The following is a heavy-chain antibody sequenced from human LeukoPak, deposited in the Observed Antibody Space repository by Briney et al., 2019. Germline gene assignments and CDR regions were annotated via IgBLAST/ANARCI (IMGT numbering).Heavy chain of an antibody. D-gene: IGHD1-26*01. CDR3: AKDRGGSYPTGFDP. J-gene: IGHJ5*02. CDR1: GFTFSSYG. CDR2: ISYDGSNK. V-gene: IGHV3-30*18. Sequence: GGSLRLSCAASGFTFSSYGMHWVRQAPGKGLEWVAVISYDGSNKYYADSVKGRFTISRDNSKNTLYLQMNSLRAEDTAVYYCAKDRGGSYPTGFDPWGQGTLVTVSS.